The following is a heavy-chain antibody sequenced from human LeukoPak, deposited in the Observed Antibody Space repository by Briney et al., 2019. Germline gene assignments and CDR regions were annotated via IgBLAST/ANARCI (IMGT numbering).Heavy chain of an antibody. CDR2: IWYDGSNK. J-gene: IGHJ4*02. CDR3: ARGHSGSYGDYFDY. CDR1: GFTFSSYG. Sequence: GGSLRLSCAASGFTFSSYGMHWVRQAPGKGLEWVAVIWYDGSNKYYADSVKGRFTISRDNSENTLYLQMNSLRAEDTAVYYCARGHSGSYGDYFDYWGQGTLVTVSS. D-gene: IGHD1-26*01. V-gene: IGHV3-33*01.